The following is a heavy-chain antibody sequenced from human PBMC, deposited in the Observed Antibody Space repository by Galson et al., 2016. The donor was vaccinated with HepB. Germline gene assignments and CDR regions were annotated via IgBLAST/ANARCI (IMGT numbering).Heavy chain of an antibody. V-gene: IGHV3-7*03. CDR2: INRDGSET. J-gene: IGHJ1*01. CDR3: VRNLYDSSGYHQYMQD. Sequence: SLRLSCAASGFSFRSYWMNWVRQAPGKGLEWVANINRDGSETSYVDSVDGRFTISRDNAKNSLYLQMDNLRVEDTAVFFCVRNLYDSSGYHQYMQDWGQGTLVTVSS. D-gene: IGHD3-22*01. CDR1: GFSFRSYW.